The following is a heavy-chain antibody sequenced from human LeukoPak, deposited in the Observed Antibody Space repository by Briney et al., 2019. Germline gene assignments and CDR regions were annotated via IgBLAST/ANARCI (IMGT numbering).Heavy chain of an antibody. D-gene: IGHD1-1*01. Sequence: GGSLRLSCAASGFTFSSYAMHWVRQAPGKGLERVAVISYDGSNKYYADSVKGRFTISRDNSKNTLYLQMNSLRAEDTAVYYCARDGRGLTDYYYGMDVWGQGTTVTVSS. CDR2: ISYDGSNK. V-gene: IGHV3-30-3*01. CDR1: GFTFSSYA. J-gene: IGHJ6*02. CDR3: ARDGRGLTDYYYGMDV.